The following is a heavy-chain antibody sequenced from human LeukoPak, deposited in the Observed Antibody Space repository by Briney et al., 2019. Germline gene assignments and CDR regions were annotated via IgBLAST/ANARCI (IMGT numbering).Heavy chain of an antibody. D-gene: IGHD6-13*01. Sequence: GRSLRLSCAASGFTFSSYGMHWVRQAPGKGLEWVTVIWYDGSNKYYADSVKGRFTISRDNSKNTLYLQMNSLRAEDTAVYYCVRSSMAAAGPFDYWGQGILVTVSP. CDR3: VRSSMAAAGPFDY. V-gene: IGHV3-33*01. CDR1: GFTFSSYG. J-gene: IGHJ4*02. CDR2: IWYDGSNK.